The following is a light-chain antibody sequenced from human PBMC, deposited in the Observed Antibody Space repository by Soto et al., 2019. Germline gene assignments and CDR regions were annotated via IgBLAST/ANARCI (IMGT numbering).Light chain of an antibody. V-gene: IGKV3-15*01. CDR3: QHYKTWPLS. Sequence: IVMTQSPATLSVSPGERATPSCRASQGIGSTLAWYQQKPGQTPRLLIYDASTRATGIPARFSGIGSGTEFTLIISSLQSEDFGVYYCQHYKTWPLSFGGGTKVDIK. J-gene: IGKJ4*01. CDR2: DAS. CDR1: QGIGST.